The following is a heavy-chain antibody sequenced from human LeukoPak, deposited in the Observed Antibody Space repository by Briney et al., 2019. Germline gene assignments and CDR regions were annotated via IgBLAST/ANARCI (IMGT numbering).Heavy chain of an antibody. D-gene: IGHD3-3*01. CDR3: ANGGSYYDFWSGYRYFDY. V-gene: IGHV4-34*01. J-gene: IGHJ4*02. CDR2: INHSGST. CDR1: ARSFSGYY. Sequence: PSETLSLTCAVDARSFSGYYCSWIRQPPGKGREWGGEINHSGSTNYNPSLKSRITISVDTSTNQFSLTLSSVTAADTAVYYCANGGSYYDFWSGYRYFDYWGQGTLVTVSS.